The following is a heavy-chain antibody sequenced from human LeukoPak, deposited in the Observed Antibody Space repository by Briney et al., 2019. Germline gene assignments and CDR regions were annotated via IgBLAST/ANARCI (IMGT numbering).Heavy chain of an antibody. Sequence: SETLSLTCTVSGGSISSGSYYWSWVRQPAGKGLEWIGRNYTSGSTNYSPSLKSRVTISVDTSKNQFSLNLTSVTAADSAVYYCARVSWFPGTSYYYMDVWGKGTTVTVSS. CDR3: ARVSWFPGTSYYYMDV. D-gene: IGHD1-1*01. V-gene: IGHV4-61*02. CDR2: NYTSGST. J-gene: IGHJ6*03. CDR1: GGSISSGSYY.